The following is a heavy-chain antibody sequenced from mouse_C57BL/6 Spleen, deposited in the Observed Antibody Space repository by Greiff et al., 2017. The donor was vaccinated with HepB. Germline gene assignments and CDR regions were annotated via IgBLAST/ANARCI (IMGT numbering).Heavy chain of an antibody. Sequence: QVQLQQPGAELVMPGASVKLSCKASGYTFTSYWMHWVKQRPGQGLEWIGEIDPSDSYTNYNQKFKGKSTLTVDKSSSTAYMQLSSLTSEDSAVYYCARPTPEAWFAYWGQGTLVTVSA. CDR2: IDPSDSYT. V-gene: IGHV1-69*01. J-gene: IGHJ3*01. CDR3: ARPTPEAWFAY. CDR1: GYTFTSYW.